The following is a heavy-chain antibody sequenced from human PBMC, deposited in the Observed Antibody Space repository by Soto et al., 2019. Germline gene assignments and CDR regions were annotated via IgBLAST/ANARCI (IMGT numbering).Heavy chain of an antibody. CDR2: ISGNGSST. V-gene: IGHV3-74*01. J-gene: IGHJ4*02. CDR3: ARDLGVALATLTLDY. D-gene: IGHD2-15*01. Sequence: PGGSLRLSCAASGFSFTNASMNWVRQAPGKGLEWVSVISGNGSSTSYADSVKGRFTISRDNAKNTLYLQMNSLRAEDTGVYYCARDLGVALATLTLDYWGQGTLVTVSS. CDR1: GFSFTNAS.